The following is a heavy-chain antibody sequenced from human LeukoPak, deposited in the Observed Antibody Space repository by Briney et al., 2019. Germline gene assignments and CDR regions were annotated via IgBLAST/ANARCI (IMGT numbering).Heavy chain of an antibody. CDR1: GFTFSDYY. CDR3: ARDFRQHLLSYSYYFDY. Sequence: GGSLRLSCAASGFTFSDYYMSWIRQAPGKGLEWVSYISSSGSTIYYADSVKGRFTISRDNAKNSLYLQMNSLRAEDTAVYYCARDFRQHLLSYSYYFDYWGQGTLVTVSS. J-gene: IGHJ4*02. V-gene: IGHV3-11*01. D-gene: IGHD6-13*01. CDR2: ISSSGSTI.